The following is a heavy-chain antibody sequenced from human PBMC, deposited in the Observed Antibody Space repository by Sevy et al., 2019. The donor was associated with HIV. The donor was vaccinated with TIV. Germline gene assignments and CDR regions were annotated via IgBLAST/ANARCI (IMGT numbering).Heavy chain of an antibody. Sequence: SETLSLMCTVSGGYISNYYWSWIRQPPGKGLVWIGYMYSGGSTNYNPSLSSRITMSVDTSKNLFSLKLTSVTAADTAVYYCARVATMAGTVDSWGQGTLVTVSS. J-gene: IGHJ4*02. CDR1: GGYISNYY. V-gene: IGHV4-59*01. CDR3: ARVATMAGTVDS. D-gene: IGHD1-1*01. CDR2: MYSGGST.